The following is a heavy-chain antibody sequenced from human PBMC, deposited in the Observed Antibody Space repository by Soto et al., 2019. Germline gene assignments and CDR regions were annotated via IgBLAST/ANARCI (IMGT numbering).Heavy chain of an antibody. CDR1: GGTFSSYA. CDR2: IIPIFGTA. J-gene: IGHJ6*02. CDR3: ARGGYYGSGSYNYYYYGMDV. V-gene: IGHV1-69*13. D-gene: IGHD3-10*01. Sequence: SVKVSCKASGGTFSSYAISWVRQAPGQGLEWMGGIIPIFGTANYAQKFQGRVTITADESTSTAYMELSSLRSEDTAVYYCARGGYYGSGSYNYYYYGMDVWGQGTTVTVSS.